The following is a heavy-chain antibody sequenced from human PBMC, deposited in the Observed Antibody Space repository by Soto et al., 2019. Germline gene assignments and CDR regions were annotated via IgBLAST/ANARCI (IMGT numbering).Heavy chain of an antibody. J-gene: IGHJ6*02. V-gene: IGHV1-69*08. D-gene: IGHD2-2*01. Sequence: QVQLVQSGAEVKKPGSSVKVSCKASGGTFSSYTISWVRQAPGQGLEWMGRIIPILGIANYAQKFQGRVTITADKSTSTAYMELSSLRSEDTAVYYCARDVTVVPAAYGMDVWGQGTTVTASS. CDR1: GGTFSSYT. CDR3: ARDVTVVPAAYGMDV. CDR2: IIPILGIA.